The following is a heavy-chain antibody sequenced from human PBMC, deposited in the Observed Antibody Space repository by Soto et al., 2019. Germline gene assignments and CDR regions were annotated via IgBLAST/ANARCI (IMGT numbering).Heavy chain of an antibody. J-gene: IGHJ3*02. CDR2: ISSGSSTI. CDR3: ARGHSSGRGAFDI. CDR1: GFTFSSYT. Sequence: EVQLVESGGGLVQPGGSLRHSCAASGFTFSSYTMNWVRQAPGKGLEWVSYISSGSSTIYYADSLKGRLTISRDNAGNSRYLQMNSLRAEDTAVYYCARGHSSGRGAFDIAGQGTMVTVSS. D-gene: IGHD6-19*01. V-gene: IGHV3-48*01.